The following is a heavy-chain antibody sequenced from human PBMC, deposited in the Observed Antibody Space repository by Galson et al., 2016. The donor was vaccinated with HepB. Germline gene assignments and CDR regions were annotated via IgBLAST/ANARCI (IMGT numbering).Heavy chain of an antibody. CDR3: ARSYGGYAFDI. D-gene: IGHD4-23*01. CDR1: SGAISVYY. J-gene: IGHJ3*02. V-gene: IGHV4-59*01. Sequence: ETLSLTCTVSSGAISVYYWTWIRQPPGKGLEWIAYIYYSGTTNYNPSLNSRVTISLDTSKSQFSLKVTSVTAADTAVYYCARSYGGYAFDIWGQGTMVTVSS. CDR2: IYYSGTT.